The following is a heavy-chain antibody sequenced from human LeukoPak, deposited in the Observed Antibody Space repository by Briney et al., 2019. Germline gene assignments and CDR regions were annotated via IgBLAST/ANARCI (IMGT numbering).Heavy chain of an antibody. Sequence: GGSLRLSCAASGFTFSSYSMNWVRQAPGKGLEWVSSISSSSSYIYYADSVKGRFTISRDNAKNSLYLQMNSLRAEDTAVYYCARVVVVTAIQDYGMDVWGQGTMVTVSS. CDR3: ARVVVVTAIQDYGMDV. D-gene: IGHD2-21*02. CDR1: GFTFSSYS. J-gene: IGHJ6*02. V-gene: IGHV3-21*01. CDR2: ISSSSSYI.